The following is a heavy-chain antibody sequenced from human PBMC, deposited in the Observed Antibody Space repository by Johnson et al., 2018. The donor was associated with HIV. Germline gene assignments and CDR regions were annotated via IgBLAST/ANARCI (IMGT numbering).Heavy chain of an antibody. CDR3: AKEGGSYSMGRDAVDI. CDR1: GLRLRSYV. Sequence: QVQLVESGGGVVQPGRSLRLSCAASGLRLRSYVMHWVRQAPGTGLEWVAGASYDGSNKYYADSVKGRFTISRDNSKNTLYLQMNSLGSEDPAVYYCAKEGGSYSMGRDAVDIWGQGTMVNGSS. CDR2: ASYDGSNK. D-gene: IGHD1-26*01. J-gene: IGHJ3*02. V-gene: IGHV3-33*05.